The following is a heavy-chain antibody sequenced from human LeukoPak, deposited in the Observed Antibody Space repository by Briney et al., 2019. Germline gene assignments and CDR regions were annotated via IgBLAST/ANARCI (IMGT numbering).Heavy chain of an antibody. D-gene: IGHD2-2*01. Sequence: GGSLRLSCAASGFTFSSYWMSWVRQAPGKGLEWVSAISSSGGDTSYSDSVKGRFTISRDNSKSTLYLQMNSLRAEDTAIYYCSTWNYVEYWGQGTLVTVSS. J-gene: IGHJ4*02. CDR3: STWNYVEY. V-gene: IGHV3-23*01. CDR2: ISSSGGDT. CDR1: GFTFSSYW.